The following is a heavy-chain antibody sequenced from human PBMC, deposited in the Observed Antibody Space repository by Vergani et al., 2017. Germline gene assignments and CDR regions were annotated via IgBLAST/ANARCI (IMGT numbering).Heavy chain of an antibody. V-gene: IGHV5-51*01. CDR3: ARLCGRDSSGSKFFDY. CDR2: IHPADSDT. D-gene: IGHD3-22*01. J-gene: IGHJ4*02. Sequence: EVQLVQSGAEVKKPGESLKISCQISGYSFTNYWIGWVRQLPRKGLEWMGIIHPADSDTRYSPSFQSQVTMSVDKYISTAYLQRSSLRASDSAMYYCARLCGRDSSGSKFFDYWGQGTLVTVSS. CDR1: GYSFTNYW.